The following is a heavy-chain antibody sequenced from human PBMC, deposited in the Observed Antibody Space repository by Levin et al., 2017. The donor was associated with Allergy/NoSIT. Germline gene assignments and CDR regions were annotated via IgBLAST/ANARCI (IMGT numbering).Heavy chain of an antibody. CDR2: ISGSGGST. V-gene: IGHV3-23*01. CDR3: ANSIVVVTATLDY. Sequence: GGSLRLSCAASGFTFSSYAMSWVRQAPGKGLEWVSAISGSGGSTYYADSVKGRFTISRDNSKNTLYLQMNSLRAEDTAVYYCANSIVVVTATLDYWGQGTLVTVSS. D-gene: IGHD2-21*02. CDR1: GFTFSSYA. J-gene: IGHJ4*02.